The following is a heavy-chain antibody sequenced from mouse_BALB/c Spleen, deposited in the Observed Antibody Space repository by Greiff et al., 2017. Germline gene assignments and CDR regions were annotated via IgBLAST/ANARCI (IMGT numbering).Heavy chain of an antibody. CDR2: ISTYSGNT. V-gene: IGHV1-67*01. CDR3: ARFHDYDGDYYFDY. D-gene: IGHD2-4*01. J-gene: IGHJ2*01. CDR1: GYTFTDYA. Sequence: QVQLQQSGPELVRPEVSVKISCKGSGYTFTDYAMHWVKQSHAKSLEWIGVISTYSGNTNYNQKFKGKATMTVDKSSSTAYMELARLTSEDSAIYYCARFHDYDGDYYFDYWGQGTTLTVSS.